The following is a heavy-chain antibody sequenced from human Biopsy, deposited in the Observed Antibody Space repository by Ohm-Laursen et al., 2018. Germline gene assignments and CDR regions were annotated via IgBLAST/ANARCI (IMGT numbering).Heavy chain of an antibody. CDR1: GDSVSSGSFY. Sequence: SETLSLTCAVSGDSVSSGSFYWTWLRQPPGQGLEYIGYIYDRGSTANYNPSLETRVTMSVDMPKNQFPLKLSSVTAADTAIYYCARGMRSSGWPYFDSWGQGTLVTVSS. V-gene: IGHV4-61*01. D-gene: IGHD6-19*01. CDR3: ARGMRSSGWPYFDS. CDR2: IYDRGSTA. J-gene: IGHJ4*02.